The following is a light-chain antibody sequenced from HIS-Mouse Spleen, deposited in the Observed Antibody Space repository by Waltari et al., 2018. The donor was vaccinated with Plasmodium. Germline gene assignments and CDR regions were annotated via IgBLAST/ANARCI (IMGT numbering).Light chain of an antibody. Sequence: SYELTQPPSVSVSSGQTASITSSGAKLGDKYACWYQQKPCQSPVLVIYQDSKRPSGLPERFSGSNAGNTATLTISGTQAMDEADYYCQAWDSSTVVFGGGTKLTVL. CDR3: QAWDSSTVV. CDR1: KLGDKY. J-gene: IGLJ2*01. CDR2: QDS. V-gene: IGLV3-1*01.